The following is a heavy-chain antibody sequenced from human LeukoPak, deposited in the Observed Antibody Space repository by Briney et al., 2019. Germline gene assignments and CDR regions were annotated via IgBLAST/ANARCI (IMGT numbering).Heavy chain of an antibody. J-gene: IGHJ3*02. Sequence: PGGSLRLSCGASGFTFSSYGMHWVRQAPGKGLEWVAVISYDGSNKYYADSVKGRFTISRDNSKNTLYLQMNSLRAEDTAVYYCAREAPRHIAGYAFDIWGQGTMVTVSS. CDR3: AREAPRHIAGYAFDI. CDR1: GFTFSSYG. V-gene: IGHV3-30*19. D-gene: IGHD6-13*01. CDR2: ISYDGSNK.